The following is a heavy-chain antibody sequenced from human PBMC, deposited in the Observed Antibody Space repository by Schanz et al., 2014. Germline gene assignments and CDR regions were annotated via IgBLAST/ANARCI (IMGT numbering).Heavy chain of an antibody. D-gene: IGHD6-6*01. CDR2: ISYDGSYK. Sequence: QVQLVESGGGVVQPGRSLRLSCAASGFTFSNYAMHWVRQAPGKGLEWVAVISYDGSYKYYADSVKGRFTISRDNSKNTLYLQMNSLRAEDTAVYYCAREEQLVLDYWGQGTLVTVSS. V-gene: IGHV3-30*04. J-gene: IGHJ4*02. CDR3: AREEQLVLDY. CDR1: GFTFSNYA.